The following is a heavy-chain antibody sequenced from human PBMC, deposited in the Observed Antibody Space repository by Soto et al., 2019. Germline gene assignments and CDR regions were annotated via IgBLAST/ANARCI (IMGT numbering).Heavy chain of an antibody. D-gene: IGHD2-21*01. CDR3: ARDRFYRASLIMWAQPAMDV. CDR1: GYTFTSYG. J-gene: IGHJ6*02. Sequence: ASVKVSCKASGYTFTSYGISWVRQAPGQGLEWMGWISAYNGNTNYAQKLQGRVTMTTDTSTSTAYMELRSLRSDDTAVYYCARDRFYRASLIMWAQPAMDVWGQGTPVTV. V-gene: IGHV1-18*01. CDR2: ISAYNGNT.